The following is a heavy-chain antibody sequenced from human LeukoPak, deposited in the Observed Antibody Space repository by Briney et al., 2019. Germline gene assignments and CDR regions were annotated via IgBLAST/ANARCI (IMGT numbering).Heavy chain of an antibody. D-gene: IGHD3-10*01. CDR1: GGSINSYY. CDR2: IHYTGST. Sequence: SETLSLTCSVSGGSINSYYWSWIRQPPGKGLECIGYIHYTGSTNYNPSLKSRVTISVDTSKNQFSLKLSSVTAADTAIYYCARGGYYGSGNDFRFDPWGQGTLVTVSS. V-gene: IGHV4-59*01. CDR3: ARGGYYGSGNDFRFDP. J-gene: IGHJ5*02.